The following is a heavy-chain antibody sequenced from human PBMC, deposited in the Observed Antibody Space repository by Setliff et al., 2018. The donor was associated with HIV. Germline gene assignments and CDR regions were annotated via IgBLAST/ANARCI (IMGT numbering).Heavy chain of an antibody. CDR2: ISTHNDNT. V-gene: IGHV1-18*01. J-gene: IGHJ3*02. D-gene: IGHD4-17*01. Sequence: ASVKVSCKASGYTFTSHGISWVRQAPGQGLEWMGWISTHNDNTNYAQKLQGRVTMTTETSTSTAYMELRSLRTDDTAVYYCARHDGLRSVHGAFDIWGQGTMVTVSS. CDR3: ARHDGLRSVHGAFDI. CDR1: GYTFTSHG.